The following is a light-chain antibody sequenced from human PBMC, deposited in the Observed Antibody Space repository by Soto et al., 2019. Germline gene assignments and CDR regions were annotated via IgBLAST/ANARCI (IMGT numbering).Light chain of an antibody. CDR2: ASS. CDR1: QTISTY. Sequence: DIQMTQSPSSLSASVGDRVTITCRASQTISTYLNWYQQRPGKAPNLLIYASSSLQSGVPPRFSGGGSGTDFTLTISSLQPEDFATYYCQQTYSIPITFGQGTRLEIQ. J-gene: IGKJ5*01. CDR3: QQTYSIPIT. V-gene: IGKV1-39*01.